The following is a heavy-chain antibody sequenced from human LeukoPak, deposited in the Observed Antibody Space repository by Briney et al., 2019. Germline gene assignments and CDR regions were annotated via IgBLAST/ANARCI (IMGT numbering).Heavy chain of an antibody. CDR3: ARDGIEAAGPDY. CDR1: GFTFSDYY. D-gene: IGHD6-13*01. J-gene: IGHJ4*02. CDR2: ISSSSSYT. Sequence: WVSLRRSCSASGFTFSDYYMSWIRHAPGKGLEWVSYISSSSSYTKYADSVKGRFTISRDNAKNSLYLQMNRLRAEDTAVYYCARDGIEAAGPDYWGQGTLVTVSS. V-gene: IGHV3-11*05.